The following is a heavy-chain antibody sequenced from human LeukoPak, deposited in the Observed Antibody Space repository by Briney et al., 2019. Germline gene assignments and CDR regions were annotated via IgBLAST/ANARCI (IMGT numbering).Heavy chain of an antibody. CDR1: GFTFNTYS. Sequence: GGSLRLSCAASGFTFNTYSMNWVRQAPRKGLEWLSYITKSSSTIHYADSVKGRFTISRDNVRNSVYLEINSLRDEDAAVYYCARMYTSGWYLDYLGQGTLVTVSS. CDR3: ARMYTSGWYLDY. V-gene: IGHV3-48*02. J-gene: IGHJ4*02. CDR2: ITKSSSTI. D-gene: IGHD6-19*01.